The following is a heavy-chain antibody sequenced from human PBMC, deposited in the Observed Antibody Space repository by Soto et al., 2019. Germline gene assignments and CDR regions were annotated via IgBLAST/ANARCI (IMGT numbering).Heavy chain of an antibody. V-gene: IGHV3-30*03. J-gene: IGHJ6*02. D-gene: IGHD5-12*01. CDR3: ARDMSGYEGDYYYYYGMDV. CDR2: MSYDGTKE. CDR1: GFTFSTYG. Sequence: GGSLRLSCAASGFTFSTYGMHWVRQAPGKGLEWVAAMSYDGTKEYYVDSVKGRFTISRDNSRNTLFLQLNSLRAEDTAVYYCARDMSGYEGDYYYYYGMDVWGQGTTVTVSS.